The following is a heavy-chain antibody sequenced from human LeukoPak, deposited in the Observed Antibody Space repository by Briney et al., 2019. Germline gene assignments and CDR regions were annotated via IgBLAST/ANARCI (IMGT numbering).Heavy chain of an antibody. CDR2: IKQDGSDK. CDR1: GFSFRSHW. J-gene: IGHJ3*02. Sequence: GGSLRLSCVGSGFSFRSHWVNWVRQSPGKGLEWVANIKQDGSDKYYVDSARGRFTVSRDNAKNSAFLQMNSLRAEDTAIYYCATISAQTFDIWGQGTLVSVSS. CDR3: ATISAQTFDI. D-gene: IGHD5-24*01. V-gene: IGHV3-7*01.